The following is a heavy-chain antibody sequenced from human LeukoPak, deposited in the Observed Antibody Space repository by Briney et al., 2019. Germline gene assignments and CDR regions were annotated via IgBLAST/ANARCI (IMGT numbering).Heavy chain of an antibody. V-gene: IGHV3-21*01. CDR1: GFTFSSYS. Sequence: PGGSLRLSCAASGFTFSSYSMNWVRQAPGKGLEWVSSISSSSSYIYYADLVKGRFTISRDNAKNSLYLQMNSLRAEDTAVYYCATSAFDSSGYYSYWGQGTLVTVSS. D-gene: IGHD3-22*01. CDR2: ISSSSSYI. CDR3: ATSAFDSSGYYSY. J-gene: IGHJ4*02.